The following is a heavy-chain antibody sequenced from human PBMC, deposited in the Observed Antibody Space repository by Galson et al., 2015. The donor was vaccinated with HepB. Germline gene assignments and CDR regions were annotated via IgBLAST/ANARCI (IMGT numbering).Heavy chain of an antibody. D-gene: IGHD2-15*01. Sequence: SLRLSCAASGFTVTKNHMTWVRQAPGKGLEWLSIIYSVGTTYYADSVKGRFTISRDNSKNTSYLQMNSLRAEDTAIYYCLGFPGYWGQGTLVTVSS. CDR3: LGFPGY. CDR2: IYSVGTT. CDR1: GFTVTKNH. V-gene: IGHV3-53*01. J-gene: IGHJ4*02.